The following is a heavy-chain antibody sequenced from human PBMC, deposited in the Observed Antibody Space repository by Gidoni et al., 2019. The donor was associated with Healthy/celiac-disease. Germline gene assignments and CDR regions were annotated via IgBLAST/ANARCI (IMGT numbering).Heavy chain of an antibody. CDR3: ARDQQAVAGTALDY. CDR1: GFTFSSYG. Sequence: QVQLVESGGGVVQPGRSLRLSCAASGFTFSSYGMHWVRQAPGKGLEWVAVIWYDGSNKYYADSVKGRFTISRDNSKNTLYLQMNSLRAEDTAVYYCARDQQAVAGTALDYWGQGTLVTVSS. CDR2: IWYDGSNK. V-gene: IGHV3-33*01. J-gene: IGHJ4*02. D-gene: IGHD6-19*01.